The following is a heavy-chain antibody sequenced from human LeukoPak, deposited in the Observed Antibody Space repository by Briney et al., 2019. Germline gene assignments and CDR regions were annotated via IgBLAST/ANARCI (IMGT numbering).Heavy chain of an antibody. Sequence: GGSLRLSCEASGFTFSAYPMTWVRQAPGQGREWVSSIGSDNKPHYPESVKGRFATSRDTSKSMLFLQLNSLRAEDTALYYCARDLHYYVAMDVCGQGTTVTVSS. CDR2: IGSDNKP. CDR3: ARDLHYYVAMDV. D-gene: IGHD3-10*02. J-gene: IGHJ6*01. CDR1: GFTFSAYP. V-gene: IGHV3-69-1*01.